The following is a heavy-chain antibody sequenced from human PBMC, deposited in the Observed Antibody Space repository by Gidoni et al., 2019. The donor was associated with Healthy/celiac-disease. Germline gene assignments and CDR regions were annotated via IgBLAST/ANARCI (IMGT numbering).Heavy chain of an antibody. D-gene: IGHD3-3*01. CDR2: TRNKANSYTT. Sequence: EVQLVESGGGLLQPGGSLRLSCAASGFTFSDHYMDWVRQAPGKGLEWVGRTRNKANSYTTEYAASVKGRFTISRDDSKNSLYLQMNSLKTEDTAVYYCAREGRDFWSGYSYFDYWGQGTLVTVSS. CDR3: AREGRDFWSGYSYFDY. CDR1: GFTFSDHY. J-gene: IGHJ4*02. V-gene: IGHV3-72*01.